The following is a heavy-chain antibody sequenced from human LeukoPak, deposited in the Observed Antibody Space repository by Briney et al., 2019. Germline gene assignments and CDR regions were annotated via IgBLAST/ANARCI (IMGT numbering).Heavy chain of an antibody. CDR2: ISVYNGNT. V-gene: IGHV1-18*01. Sequence: ASVKVSCKASGYTFTNYGISWVRQAPGQGLEWMGWISVYNGNTNYAQKLQGRVTMTTDTSTSTAYMELRSLRSDDAAVYYCATSRSQNAFDIWGQGTMVTVSS. CDR3: ATSRSQNAFDI. CDR1: GYTFTNYG. J-gene: IGHJ3*02.